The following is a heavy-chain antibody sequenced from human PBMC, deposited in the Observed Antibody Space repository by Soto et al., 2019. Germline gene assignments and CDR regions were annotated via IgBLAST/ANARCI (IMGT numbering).Heavy chain of an antibody. CDR3: AGVGRSYYFDY. CDR2: IWYDGSNK. V-gene: IGHV3-33*01. CDR1: GFTFSSYG. J-gene: IGHJ4*02. D-gene: IGHD2-15*01. Sequence: QVQLVESGGGVVQPGRSLRLSCAASGFTFSSYGIHWVRQAPGKGLEWVAVIWYDGSNKYYADSVKGRFTISRDNSKNTLYLQMNSLRAEDTAVYYCAGVGRSYYFDYWGQGTLVTVSS.